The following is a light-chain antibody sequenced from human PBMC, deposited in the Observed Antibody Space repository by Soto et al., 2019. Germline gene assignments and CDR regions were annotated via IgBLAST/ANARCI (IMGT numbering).Light chain of an antibody. V-gene: IGKV1-33*01. J-gene: IGKJ3*01. CDR3: QKHDGVPE. CDR1: QDITNQ. CDR2: DAF. Sequence: IQLTQSPSSPSASVGVTVTITCQASQDITNQLNWYQQKPGKAPNLHIYDAFHLETGVPSRISGSGSGTYFTLTISNLQPEDIATYYCQKHDGVPEFGPGTKVDF.